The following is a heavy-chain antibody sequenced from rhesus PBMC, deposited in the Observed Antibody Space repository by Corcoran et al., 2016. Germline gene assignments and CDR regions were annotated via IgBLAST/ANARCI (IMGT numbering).Heavy chain of an antibody. J-gene: IGHJ4*01. Sequence: VQLVESGGGLVQPGGSLRLSCAASGFTFSSYDMHWVRQPPGKGLEWIGRICGSGGSTDYNPSLKSRFTISTDTSKNQFSLKLSSVTAADTAVYYCARDRGSWNVWVYFDYWGQGVLVTVSS. CDR1: GFTFSSYD. V-gene: IGHV4-160*01. D-gene: IGHD6-25*01. CDR3: ARDRGSWNVWVYFDY. CDR2: ICGSGGST.